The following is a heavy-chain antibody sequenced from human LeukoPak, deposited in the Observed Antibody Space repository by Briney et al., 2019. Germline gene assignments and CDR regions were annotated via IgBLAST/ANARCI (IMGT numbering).Heavy chain of an antibody. CDR2: INSDGSST. CDR1: GFTFSNYW. CDR3: VLDLFSSFAFDI. D-gene: IGHD3/OR15-3a*01. Sequence: GGSLRLSCAASGFTFSNYWMHWVRQAPGKGLLWVSRINSDGSSTYYADSVKGRFTTSRDDAKNALHLQMNSLTAEDTAVYYCVLDLFSSFAFDIWGQGTMVTVSS. V-gene: IGHV3-74*01. J-gene: IGHJ3*02.